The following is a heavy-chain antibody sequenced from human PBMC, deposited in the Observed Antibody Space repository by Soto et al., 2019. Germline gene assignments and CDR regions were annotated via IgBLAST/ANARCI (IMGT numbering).Heavy chain of an antibody. Sequence: PGGSLRLSCAASEVTWMHWFRQAPGKGLVWVSRIKSDGTSTSYADSVKGRFTVSRDNAENTLFLQMNSLRADDTAVYYCVKNPGSRSGYFRYWGQGALVTVSS. CDR3: VKNPGSRSGYFRY. J-gene: IGHJ4*02. CDR2: IKSDGTST. CDR1: EVTW. V-gene: IGHV3-74*01. D-gene: IGHD3-9*01.